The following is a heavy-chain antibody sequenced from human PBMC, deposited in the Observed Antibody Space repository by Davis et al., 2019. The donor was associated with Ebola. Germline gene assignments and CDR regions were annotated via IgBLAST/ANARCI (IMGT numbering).Heavy chain of an antibody. CDR1: GFTFSTYS. CDR3: AKDSLPTYYDFWSGHNWFDP. CDR2: ISSDSDYI. Sequence: GESLKISCVASGFTFSTYSMSWVRQAPGKGLEWVSSISSDSDYIYYADSAKGRFTISRDNAKNTLYLQMNSLRAEDTAVYYCAKDSLPTYYDFWSGHNWFDPWGQGTLVTVSS. V-gene: IGHV3-21*01. D-gene: IGHD3-3*01. J-gene: IGHJ5*02.